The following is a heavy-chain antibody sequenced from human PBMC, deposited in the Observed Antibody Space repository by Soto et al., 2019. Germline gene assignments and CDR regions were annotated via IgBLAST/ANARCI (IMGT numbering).Heavy chain of an antibody. J-gene: IGHJ4*02. CDR1: GLTFSRYT. CDR2: ISYDGNNK. Sequence: QVQLVESGGGVVPPGRSLRLSCAASGLTFSRYTMHWVRQAPGKGLEWVAVISYDGNNKYYADSVKGRFTISRDNSKNTLSLQMNSLRPEDTAVYYCARFRSERPFDYWGQGTLVTVSS. V-gene: IGHV3-30-3*01. CDR3: ARFRSERPFDY.